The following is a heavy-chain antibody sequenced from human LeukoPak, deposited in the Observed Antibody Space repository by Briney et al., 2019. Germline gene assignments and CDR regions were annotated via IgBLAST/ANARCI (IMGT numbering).Heavy chain of an antibody. CDR3: ARGQSATGSNYDFWSGYYNWFDP. Sequence: ASVKVSCKASGYTFTSYDINWVRQATGQGLEWMGWMNPNSGNTGYAQKFQGRVTMTRNTSISTAYMELSSLRSEDTAVYYCARGQSATGSNYDFWSGYYNWFDPWGQGTLVTVSS. CDR1: GYTFTSYD. CDR2: MNPNSGNT. D-gene: IGHD3-3*01. J-gene: IGHJ5*02. V-gene: IGHV1-8*01.